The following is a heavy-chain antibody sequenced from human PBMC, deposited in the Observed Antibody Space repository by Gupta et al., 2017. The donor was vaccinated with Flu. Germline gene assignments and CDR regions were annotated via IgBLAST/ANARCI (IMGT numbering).Heavy chain of an antibody. V-gene: IGHV3-23*04. D-gene: IGHD3-3*01. CDR2: MSGTCSKK. CDR3: AKGCRDEMLEGYYFDK. CDR1: GFTFSNLG. Sequence: EVHLVESGGGLAQPGGSLRLSCAASGFTFSNLGMNGVGHGRGKGVEWVAAMSGTCSKKEYADSVKDRFTVSRDNSKNTLSLQMNRLRAEDTAVYYCAKGCRDEMLEGYYFDKWCQVALVNVSS. J-gene: IGHJ4*02.